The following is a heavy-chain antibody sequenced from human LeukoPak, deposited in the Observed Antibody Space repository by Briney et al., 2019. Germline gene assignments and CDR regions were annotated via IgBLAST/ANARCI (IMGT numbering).Heavy chain of an antibody. CDR2: IYYSGST. CDR1: GGSISSGGYY. Sequence: PSQTLSLTCTVSGGSISSGGYYWSWIRQHPGKGLEWIGYIYYSGSTYYNPSLKSRVTISVDTSKNQFSLKLSSVTAADTAVYYCARHQSGTDDAFDIWGQGTMVTVSS. J-gene: IGHJ3*02. D-gene: IGHD1-26*01. CDR3: ARHQSGTDDAFDI. V-gene: IGHV4-31*03.